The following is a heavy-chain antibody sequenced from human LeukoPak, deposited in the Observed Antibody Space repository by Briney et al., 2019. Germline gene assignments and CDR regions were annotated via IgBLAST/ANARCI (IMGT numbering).Heavy chain of an antibody. V-gene: IGHV4-59*01. D-gene: IGHD6-13*01. CDR2: IYYSGST. Sequence: SETLSLTCTGSGGSISSYYWSWIRQPPGKGLEWIGYIYYSGSTNYNPSLKSRVTISVDTSKNQFSLKLSSVTAADTAVYYCARVTIAAAGTFWFDPWGQGTLVTVSS. CDR3: ARVTIAAAGTFWFDP. CDR1: GGSISSYY. J-gene: IGHJ5*02.